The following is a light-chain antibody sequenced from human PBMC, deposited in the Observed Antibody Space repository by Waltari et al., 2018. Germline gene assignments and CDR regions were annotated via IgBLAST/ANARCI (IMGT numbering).Light chain of an antibody. V-gene: IGKV4-1*01. CDR2: WAS. CDR3: QQYYDIPLT. J-gene: IGKJ4*01. Sequence: DFVMTQSPDSLAVSLGERATINLAWYQQKPGQPPKLLISWASIREFGVPDRFSGSGSGTDFTLTISGLQAEDVALYYCQQYYDIPLTFGGGTKVEIK.